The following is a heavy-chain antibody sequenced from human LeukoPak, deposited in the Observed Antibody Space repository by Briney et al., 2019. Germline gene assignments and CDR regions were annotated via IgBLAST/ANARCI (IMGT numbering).Heavy chain of an antibody. D-gene: IGHD3/OR15-3a*01. CDR2: ISSSSSTI. J-gene: IGHJ3*02. V-gene: IGHV3-48*02. CDR1: GFTFSSYS. Sequence: GSLRLSRAASGFTFSSYSMNWVRQAPGKGLEWVSYISSSSSTIYYADSVKGRFTISRDNAKNSLYLQMNSLRDEDTAVYYCARVTRGSGPVDAFDIWGQGTMVTVSS. CDR3: ARVTRGSGPVDAFDI.